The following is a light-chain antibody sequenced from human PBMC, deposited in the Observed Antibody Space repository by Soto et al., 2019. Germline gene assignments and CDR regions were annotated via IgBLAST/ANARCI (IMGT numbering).Light chain of an antibody. Sequence: DIQLTQSPSSLSASVGDRVTITCRASQSIYASLPWYQHKPGQAPTVLIYAASSLQNGVAARFDGSGSGTDFTLTISNLQPEDCAIYYCQQSFSIPRTFGGGSKVEIK. J-gene: IGKJ4*01. CDR1: QSIYAS. CDR2: AAS. V-gene: IGKV1-39*01. CDR3: QQSFSIPRT.